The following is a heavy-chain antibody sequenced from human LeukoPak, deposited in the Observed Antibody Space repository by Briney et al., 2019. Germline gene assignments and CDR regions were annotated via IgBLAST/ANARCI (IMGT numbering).Heavy chain of an antibody. CDR1: GYTFTGYY. Sequence: GASVKVSRKASGYTFTGYYMHWVRQAPGQGPEWMGIINPSGGSTSYAQKFQGRVTMTRDTSTSTVYMELSSLRSEDTAVYYCARTYYYDSSGYYYVDAFDIWGQGTMVTVSS. J-gene: IGHJ3*02. V-gene: IGHV1-46*01. D-gene: IGHD3-22*01. CDR3: ARTYYYDSSGYYYVDAFDI. CDR2: INPSGGST.